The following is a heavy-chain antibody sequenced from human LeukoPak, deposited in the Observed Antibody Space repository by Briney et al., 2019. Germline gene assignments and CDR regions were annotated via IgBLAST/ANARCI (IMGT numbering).Heavy chain of an antibody. CDR1: GGSISSGDYY. V-gene: IGHV4-30-4*01. Sequence: PSETLSLTCSVSGGSISSGDYYWSWIRQPPGKGLEWIGYIYYSGSTYYNPSLKSRVTISVDTSKNQFSLKLSSVTAADTAVYYCARGRGSSWFAEYFQHWGQGTLVTVSS. D-gene: IGHD6-13*01. CDR3: ARGRGSSWFAEYFQH. CDR2: IYYSGST. J-gene: IGHJ1*01.